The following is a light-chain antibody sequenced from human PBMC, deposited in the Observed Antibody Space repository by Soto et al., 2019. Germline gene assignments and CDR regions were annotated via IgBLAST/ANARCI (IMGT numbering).Light chain of an antibody. CDR3: QQRSNWPRSLT. J-gene: IGKJ4*02. CDR2: DAS. Sequence: EIVLTQSPATLSLSPGERATLSCRASPSVSSYLAWYQQKPGQAPRLLIYDASNRASGIPARLSCSGSGTDFTLTISSLEPEDFAVYYCQQRSNWPRSLTFGGGTKVEIK. CDR1: PSVSSY. V-gene: IGKV3-11*01.